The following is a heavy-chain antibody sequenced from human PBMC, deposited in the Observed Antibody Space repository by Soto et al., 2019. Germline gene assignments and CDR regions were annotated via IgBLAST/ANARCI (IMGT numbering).Heavy chain of an antibody. Sequence: TLSHCSSVSGCSIGDSAYYCIWIRQHPGKGLEWIGYIYYSGSTYYNPSLKSRVTISVDTSKNQFSLKLSSVTAADTAVYYCAREPLTWGQGTLVTVSS. V-gene: IGHV4-31*03. CDR2: IYYSGST. CDR1: GCSIGDSAYY. J-gene: IGHJ4*02. CDR3: AREPLT.